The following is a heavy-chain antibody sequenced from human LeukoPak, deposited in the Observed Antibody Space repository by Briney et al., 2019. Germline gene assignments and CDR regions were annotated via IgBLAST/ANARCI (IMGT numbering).Heavy chain of an antibody. V-gene: IGHV4-59*01. J-gene: IGHJ4*02. D-gene: IGHD3-22*01. CDR1: GGSISNFY. CDR2: IHNSGST. CDR3: ARSPYYDSSGINFDY. Sequence: SETLSLTCTVSGGSISNFYWSWIRQPPGKGLEWIGYIHNSGSTKYNPSLKSRVTISVVTAKNQFSLTVSSVTAADTAVYYCARSPYYDSSGINFDYWGQGTLVTVSS.